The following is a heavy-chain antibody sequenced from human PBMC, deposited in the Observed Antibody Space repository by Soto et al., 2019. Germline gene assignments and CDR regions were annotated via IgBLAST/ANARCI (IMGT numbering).Heavy chain of an antibody. CDR3: ARGGLLPDY. CDR2: ISHSGST. D-gene: IGHD6-19*01. CDR1: GGSTSSGGYS. J-gene: IGHJ4*02. Sequence: QLQLQESGSGLVKPSQTLSLTCAVSGGSTSSGGYSWSWLRQPPGKGLEWIGYISHSGSTYYNPSVKSRVTLSVDPSKNQSSLRLSSVTAADTAVYYCARGGLLPDYWGQGTLVPVSS. V-gene: IGHV4-30-2*01.